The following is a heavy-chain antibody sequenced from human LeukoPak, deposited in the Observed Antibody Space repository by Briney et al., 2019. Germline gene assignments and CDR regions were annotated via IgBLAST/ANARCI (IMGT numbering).Heavy chain of an antibody. V-gene: IGHV3-23*01. CDR2: ISGGGENT. CDR3: ARDTGGESFFDY. J-gene: IGHJ4*02. D-gene: IGHD3-10*01. Sequence: GGSLRLSCAASGFTFNTYGMSWVRQAPGKGLEWVSTISGGGENTHYADSVKGRFTISRDNSNSMLSLQMSSLRVEDTAVYYCARDTGGESFFDYWGQGTLVIVSS. CDR1: GFTFNTYG.